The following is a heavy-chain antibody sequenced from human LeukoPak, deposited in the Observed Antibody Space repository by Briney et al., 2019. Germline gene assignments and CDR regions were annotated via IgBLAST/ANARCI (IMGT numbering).Heavy chain of an antibody. Sequence: GGSLRLSCAASGFTFSSYAMSWVRQAPGKGLEWVSAVSGSGANTYHSDSVRGRFTISRDNSKNTLHLQMNSLRAEDTAVFDCAREPRDCTGGTCHSGGGYYFEYWGQGILVTVSS. V-gene: IGHV3-23*01. J-gene: IGHJ4*02. CDR3: AREPRDCTGGTCHSGGGYYFEY. D-gene: IGHD2-8*02. CDR2: VSGSGANT. CDR1: GFTFSSYA.